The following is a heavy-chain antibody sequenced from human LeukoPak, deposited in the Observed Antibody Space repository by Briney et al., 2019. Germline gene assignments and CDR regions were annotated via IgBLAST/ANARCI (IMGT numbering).Heavy chain of an antibody. CDR1: GYTFTSYY. V-gene: IGHV1-69*13. CDR3: ARNSLGANLDY. J-gene: IGHJ4*02. D-gene: IGHD1-26*01. CDR2: IIPIFGTA. Sequence: SVKVSCKASGYTFTSYYMHWVRQAPGQGLEWMGGIIPIFGTANYAQKFQGRVTITADESTSTAYMELSSLRSEDTAVYYCARNSLGANLDYWGQGTLVTVSS.